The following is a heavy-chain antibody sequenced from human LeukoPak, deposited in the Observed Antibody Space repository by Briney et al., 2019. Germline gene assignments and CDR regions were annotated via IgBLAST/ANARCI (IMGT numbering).Heavy chain of an antibody. V-gene: IGHV4-59*08. J-gene: IGHJ4*02. Sequence: SETLSLTCTVYGGSISSYYWGWVRQPPGKGLEWIGYIYYSVSTNYNPSLKSRVTISLDTSKNQISLKRSAVTAADTAVYYCARHTTVVPPHYFDYWGQGTLVTVSS. CDR3: ARHTTVVPPHYFDY. CDR2: IYYSVST. CDR1: GGSISSYY. D-gene: IGHD4-23*01.